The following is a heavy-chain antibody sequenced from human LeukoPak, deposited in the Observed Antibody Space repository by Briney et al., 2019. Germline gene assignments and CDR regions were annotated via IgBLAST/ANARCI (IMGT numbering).Heavy chain of an antibody. CDR2: INPNSGGT. J-gene: IGHJ5*02. CDR1: GYTFTGYY. V-gene: IGHV1-2*02. Sequence: ASVKVSCKASGYTFTGYYMHWVRQAPGQGLEWMGWINPNSGGTNYAQKFQGRVTMTRDTSISTAYMELSRLRSDDTAVYYCARAPMIDYRRFDPWGQGTLVTVSS. CDR3: ARAPMIDYRRFDP. D-gene: IGHD3-16*01.